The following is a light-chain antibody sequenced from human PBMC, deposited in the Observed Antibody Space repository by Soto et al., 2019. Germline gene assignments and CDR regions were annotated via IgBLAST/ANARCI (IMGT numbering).Light chain of an antibody. CDR2: LESSGSY. Sequence: QPVLTQSSSASASLGSSVKLTCTLSSGHSSYIIAWHQQQPGKAPRYLMKLESSGSYNKGSGVPDRFSGSSSGADRYPTISNLQFEDEADYYCETWDSNTRVFGGGTQLTVL. CDR1: SGHSSYI. V-gene: IGLV4-60*02. J-gene: IGLJ3*02. CDR3: ETWDSNTRV.